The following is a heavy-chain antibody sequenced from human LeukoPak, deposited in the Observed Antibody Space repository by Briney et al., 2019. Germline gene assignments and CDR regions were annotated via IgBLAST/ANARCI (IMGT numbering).Heavy chain of an antibody. CDR2: INPYSGAT. CDR3: ANYKGPFDY. CDR1: GYTFTAYY. Sequence: GASVKVSCTASGYTFTAYYMHWVRQAPGQGLEWMGWINPYSGATNYAQKFQGRVTMTRDTSISTAYMELSRLTSDDTAVYYCANYKGPFDYWGQGTLVTVSS. V-gene: IGHV1-2*02. D-gene: IGHD3-10*01. J-gene: IGHJ4*02.